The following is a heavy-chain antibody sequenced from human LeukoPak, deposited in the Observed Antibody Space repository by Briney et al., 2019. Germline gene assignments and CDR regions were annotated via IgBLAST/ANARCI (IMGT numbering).Heavy chain of an antibody. V-gene: IGHV3-21*01. Sequence: PGGSLRLSCAMSGINFSHHAISWVRQAPGKGLEWVSSISSSSSYIYYADSVKGRFTISRDNARNSLYLQMNSLRAEDTAVYYCAREAPRTVTPDYWGQGTLVTVSS. CDR3: AREAPRTVTPDY. CDR1: GINFSHHA. J-gene: IGHJ4*02. CDR2: ISSSSSYI. D-gene: IGHD4-17*01.